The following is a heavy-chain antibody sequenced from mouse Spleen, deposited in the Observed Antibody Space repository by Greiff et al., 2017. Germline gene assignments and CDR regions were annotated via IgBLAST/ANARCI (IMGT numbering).Heavy chain of an antibody. Sequence: VKLMESGPGLVAPSQSLSITCTVSGFSLTSYGVHWVRQPPGKGLEWLGVIWAGGSTNYNSALMSRLSISKDNSKSQVFLKMNSLQTDDTAMYYCARVKLGRDYFDYWGQGTTLTVSS. CDR1: GFSLTSYG. CDR3: ARVKLGRDYFDY. D-gene: IGHD4-1*01. J-gene: IGHJ2*01. CDR2: IWAGGST. V-gene: IGHV2-9*02.